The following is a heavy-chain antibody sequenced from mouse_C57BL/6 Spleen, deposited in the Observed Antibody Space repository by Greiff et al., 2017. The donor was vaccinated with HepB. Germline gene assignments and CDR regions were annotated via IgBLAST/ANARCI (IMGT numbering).Heavy chain of an antibody. D-gene: IGHD1-1*01. Sequence: VKLMESGAELVKPGASVKLSCKASGYTFTSYWMHWVKQRPGQGLEWIGMIHPNSGSTNYNEKFKSKATLTVDKSSSTAYMQLSSLTSEDSAVYYCARGYYGNYWGQGTTLTVSS. CDR3: ARGYYGNY. J-gene: IGHJ2*01. CDR1: GYTFTSYW. CDR2: IHPNSGST. V-gene: IGHV1-64*01.